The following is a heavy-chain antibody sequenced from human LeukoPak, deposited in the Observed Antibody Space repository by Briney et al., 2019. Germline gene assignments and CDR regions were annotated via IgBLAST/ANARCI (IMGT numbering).Heavy chain of an antibody. J-gene: IGHJ4*02. Sequence: GGSLRLSCAASGFTVSSNYMSWVRQAPGKGLEWVSVIYSGGSTYYADSVKGRFTISRDNSKNTLYLQMNSLRAEDTAVYYCARNMVRDPPGVYWGQGTLVTVSS. CDR3: ARNMVRDPPGVY. V-gene: IGHV3-53*01. D-gene: IGHD3-10*01. CDR1: GFTVSSNY. CDR2: IYSGGST.